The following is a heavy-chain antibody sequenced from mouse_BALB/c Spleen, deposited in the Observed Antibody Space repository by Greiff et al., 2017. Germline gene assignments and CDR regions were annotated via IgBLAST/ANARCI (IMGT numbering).Heavy chain of an antibody. D-gene: IGHD1-1*01. CDR2: ISCYNGAT. J-gene: IGHJ2*01. CDR1: GYSFTGYY. Sequence: LVKTGASVKISCKASGYSFTGYYMHWVKQSHGKSLEWIGYISCYNGATSYNQKFKGKATFTVDTSSSTAYMQFNSLTSEDSAVYYCARGEFITSYFDYWGQGTTLTVSS. CDR3: ARGEFITSYFDY. V-gene: IGHV1S34*01.